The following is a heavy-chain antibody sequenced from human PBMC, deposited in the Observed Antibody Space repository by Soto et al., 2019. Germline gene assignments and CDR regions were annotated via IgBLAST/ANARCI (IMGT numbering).Heavy chain of an antibody. CDR3: ARGGWGGYSYGTDY. CDR1: GGSFSGYY. J-gene: IGHJ4*02. CDR2: INHSGST. V-gene: IGHV4-34*01. D-gene: IGHD5-18*01. Sequence: SETLSLTCSVYGGSFSGYYWSWIRQPPGKGLEWIGEINHSGSTNYNPSLKSRVTISVDTSKNQFSLKLSSVTAADTAVYYCARGGWGGYSYGTDYWGQGTLVTVSS.